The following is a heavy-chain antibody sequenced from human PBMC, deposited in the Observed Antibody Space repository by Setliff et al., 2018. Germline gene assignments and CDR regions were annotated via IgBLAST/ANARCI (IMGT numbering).Heavy chain of an antibody. CDR3: ARGDLVTRPTNNDAFDI. V-gene: IGHV3-48*03. D-gene: IGHD2-15*01. Sequence: GGSLRLSCAASGFTFSSYEMNWVRQAPGKGLEWVSYISTSGGTIYYADSVKGRFTISRDNANNSLFLQRISLRAEDTAVYYCARGDLVTRPTNNDAFDIWGQGTMVTVSS. J-gene: IGHJ3*02. CDR1: GFTFSSYE. CDR2: ISTSGGTI.